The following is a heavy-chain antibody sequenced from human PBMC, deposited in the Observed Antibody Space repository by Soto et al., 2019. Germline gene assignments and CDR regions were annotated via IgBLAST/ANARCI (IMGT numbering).Heavy chain of an antibody. J-gene: IGHJ4*02. D-gene: IGHD3-10*01. Sequence: QVQLVQSGAEVKRPGSSVKVSCKASGDTFTFYSINWVRQAPGLGLEWMGRINPILSMSNYAQRFQGRVTMTADKSTSTAYMELSRLRSADTATYYCASSYGSGYRAFDYCGQGALVTVSS. CDR2: INPILSMS. CDR1: GDTFTFYS. CDR3: ASSYGSGYRAFDY. V-gene: IGHV1-69*02.